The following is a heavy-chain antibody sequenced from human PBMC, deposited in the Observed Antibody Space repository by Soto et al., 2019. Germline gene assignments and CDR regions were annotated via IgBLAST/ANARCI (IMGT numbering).Heavy chain of an antibody. D-gene: IGHD4-17*01. V-gene: IGHV1-2*02. J-gene: IGHJ4*01. CDR1: GYTLSDYY. CDR3: ASIHNTDYPTSPIDY. Sequence: GASVKVSCKASGYTLSDYYIHWVRQAPGQGLEWLGWISPNSGGTNIAQKFQGRVTMTGDRSTSTAYMELGSLTSDDTAVYYCASIHNTDYPTSPIDYWGHGTLVTVSS. CDR2: ISPNSGGT.